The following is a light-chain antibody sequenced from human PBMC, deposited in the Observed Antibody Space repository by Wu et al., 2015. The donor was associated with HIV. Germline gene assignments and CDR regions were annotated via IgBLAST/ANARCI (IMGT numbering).Light chain of an antibody. Sequence: DIQMTQSPSTLSASVGDTVTITCRASQSISSYLNWYQQKPGKVPKLLIYAASSLESGVPSRFSGSGSGTDFTLTISSLQLEDFATYYCQQSYSIPYSFGQGTKLEIK. V-gene: IGKV1-39*01. CDR3: QQSYSIPYS. CDR1: QSISSY. CDR2: AAS. J-gene: IGKJ2*03.